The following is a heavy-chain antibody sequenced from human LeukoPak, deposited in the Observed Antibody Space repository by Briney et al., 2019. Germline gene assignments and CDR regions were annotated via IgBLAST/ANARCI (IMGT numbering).Heavy chain of an antibody. J-gene: IGHJ4*02. CDR2: IRSDGSTK. CDR1: GFTFNSYG. D-gene: IGHD2-2*02. Sequence: PGGSLRLSCAASGFTFNSYGMDWVRQAPGKGLEWVAFIRSDGSTKYYADSVKGRFTISRDNAKNSLYLQMNSLRAEDTAVYYCATDIVVVPGAIGFDYWGQGILVTVSS. V-gene: IGHV3-30*02. CDR3: ATDIVVVPGAIGFDY.